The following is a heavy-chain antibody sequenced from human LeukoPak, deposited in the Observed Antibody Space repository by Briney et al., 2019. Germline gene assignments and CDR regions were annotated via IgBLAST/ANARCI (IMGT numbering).Heavy chain of an antibody. CDR3: ARAIRAIVGGTPIYYFDY. Sequence: GVSVKVSCKASGYTFTSYDINWVRQATGQGLEWMGWMNPNSGNTGYAQKFQGRVTITRNTSISTAYMELSNLRSEDTAVYYCARAIRAIVGGTPIYYFDYWGQGTLVTVSS. V-gene: IGHV1-8*03. CDR1: GYTFTSYD. J-gene: IGHJ4*02. D-gene: IGHD1-26*01. CDR2: MNPNSGNT.